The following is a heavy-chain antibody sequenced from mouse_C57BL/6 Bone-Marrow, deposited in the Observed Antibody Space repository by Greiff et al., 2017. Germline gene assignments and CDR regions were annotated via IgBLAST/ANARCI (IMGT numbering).Heavy chain of an antibody. CDR1: GYSFTGYY. V-gene: IGHV1-42*01. CDR3: ARPSLFYFDY. Sequence: EVQGVESGPELVKPGASVKISCKASGYSFTGYYMNWVKQSPEKSLEWIGEINPSTGGTTYNQKFKAKATLTVDKSSSTAYMQLKSLTSEDSAVYYCARPSLFYFDYWGQGTTLTVSS. CDR2: INPSTGGT. J-gene: IGHJ2*01.